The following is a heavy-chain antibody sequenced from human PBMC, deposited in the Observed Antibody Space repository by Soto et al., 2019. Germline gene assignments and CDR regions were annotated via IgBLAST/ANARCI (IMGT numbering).Heavy chain of an antibody. CDR3: SRQASDFWSGKPQYYMGV. CDR2: IRSKPNNYAT. Sequence: EVQLVESGGGLVQPGGSLKLSCAASGFTFSGSAMHWVRQASGKGLEWVGRIRSKPNNYATAYGASVKGRFTLSRDDSKTTEYLQMNSLTTEDTAVYYCSRQASDFWSGKPQYYMGVWGKGTTVTVSS. V-gene: IGHV3-73*01. CDR1: GFTFSGSA. J-gene: IGHJ6*03. D-gene: IGHD3-3*01.